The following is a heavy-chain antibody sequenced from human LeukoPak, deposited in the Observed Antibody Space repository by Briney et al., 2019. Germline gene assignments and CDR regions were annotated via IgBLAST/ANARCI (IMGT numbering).Heavy chain of an antibody. CDR2: IKQDGNEK. D-gene: IGHD6-13*01. J-gene: IGHJ3*02. CDR1: GFRFNTYW. V-gene: IGHV3-7*03. Sequence: PGGSLRLSCAASGFRFNTYWMSWVRQAPGKGLEWVANIKQDGNEKYYADSVKGRFTISRDTSKNTLYLQMNSLRAEDTAVYYCASDDGGDARFGSTWYAGVFDIWGQGTMVTVSS. CDR3: ASDDGGDARFGSTWYAGVFDI.